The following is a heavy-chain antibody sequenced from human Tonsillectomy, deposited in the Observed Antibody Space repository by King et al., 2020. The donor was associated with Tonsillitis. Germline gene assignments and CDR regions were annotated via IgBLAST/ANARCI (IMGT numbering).Heavy chain of an antibody. J-gene: IGHJ4*02. Sequence: ITLKESGPALVKPTQTLTLTCTFSGFSLSTSGMCVSWIRQPPGKALEWLARIDWDDDKYYSTSLKTRLTISKDTSKNQVVLTMTNMDPVDTATYYCARAYSSSWYASTLDYWGQGTLVTVSS. CDR1: GFSLSTSGMC. D-gene: IGHD6-13*01. CDR3: ARAYSSSWYASTLDY. CDR2: IDWDDDK. V-gene: IGHV2-70*15.